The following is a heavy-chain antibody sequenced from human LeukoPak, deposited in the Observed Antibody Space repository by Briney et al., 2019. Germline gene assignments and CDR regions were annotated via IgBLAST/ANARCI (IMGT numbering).Heavy chain of an antibody. J-gene: IGHJ6*02. V-gene: IGHV6-1*01. D-gene: IGHD6-6*01. CDR3: AREPRYQLGLIVWDYYYYGMDV. CDR2: TYYRSKWYN. CDR1: GDSVSSNSAA. Sequence: SQTLSLTCAISGDSVSSNSAAWNWIRQSPSRGLEWLGRTYYRSKWYNDYAVSVKSRITINPDTSKNQFSLQLNSVTPEDTAVYYCAREPRYQLGLIVWDYYYYGMDVWGQGTTVTVSS.